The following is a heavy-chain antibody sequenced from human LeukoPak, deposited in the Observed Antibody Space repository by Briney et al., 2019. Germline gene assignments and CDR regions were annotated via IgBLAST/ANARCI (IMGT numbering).Heavy chain of an antibody. J-gene: IGHJ4*02. Sequence: GGSLRLSCAASGFIFSSYGMHWVRQAPGKGLEWVAVISYDGSNKYYADSVKGRFTISRDNSKNTLYLQMNSLRVEDTAVYYCAKVDSSDYGDLRIPADYWGQGTLVIVSS. V-gene: IGHV3-30*18. D-gene: IGHD4-17*01. CDR3: AKVDSSDYGDLRIPADY. CDR2: ISYDGSNK. CDR1: GFIFSSYG.